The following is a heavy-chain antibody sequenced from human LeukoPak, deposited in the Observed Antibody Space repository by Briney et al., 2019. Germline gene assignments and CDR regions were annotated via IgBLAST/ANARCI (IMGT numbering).Heavy chain of an antibody. Sequence: GGSLRLSCAASGFTFSDYYMSWIRQAPGKGLEWVAYINSSGSTIYYADSVKGRFTISRANAKNSLYLQMNSLRAEDTAVYYCARGALATTGGHAFDIWGQGTMVTVSS. D-gene: IGHD5-24*01. CDR2: INSSGSTI. CDR1: GFTFSDYY. J-gene: IGHJ3*02. V-gene: IGHV3-11*01. CDR3: ARGALATTGGHAFDI.